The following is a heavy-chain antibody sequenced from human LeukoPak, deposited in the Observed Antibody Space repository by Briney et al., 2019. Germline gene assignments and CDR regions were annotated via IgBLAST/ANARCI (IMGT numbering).Heavy chain of an antibody. Sequence: SEILSLTCAVYGGSFSGYYWSWIRQPPGKGLEWIGEINHSGSTNYNPSLKSRVTISVDTSKNQFFLKLSSVTAADTAVYYCARDKRSNYGWALYYGMDVWGQGTTVTVSS. D-gene: IGHD4-11*01. CDR3: ARDKRSNYGWALYYGMDV. CDR2: INHSGST. J-gene: IGHJ6*02. V-gene: IGHV4-34*01. CDR1: GGSFSGYY.